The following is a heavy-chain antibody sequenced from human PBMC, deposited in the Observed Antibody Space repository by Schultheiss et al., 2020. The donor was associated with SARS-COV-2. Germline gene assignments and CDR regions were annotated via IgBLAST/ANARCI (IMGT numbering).Heavy chain of an antibody. V-gene: IGHV3-74*01. J-gene: IGHJ5*02. CDR1: GFTFSSYW. D-gene: IGHD6-13*01. CDR2: INGDGSAS. CDR3: ARARAEQHLPFSWGPIPHPTTWFDP. Sequence: GGSLRLSCAASGFTFSSYWMHWVRQAPGKGLVWVSRINGDGSASSYADSVQGRFTVSRDNAGNTLYLQMNNLRVEDTAIYYCARARAEQHLPFSWGPIPHPTTWFDPWGQGTLVTVSS.